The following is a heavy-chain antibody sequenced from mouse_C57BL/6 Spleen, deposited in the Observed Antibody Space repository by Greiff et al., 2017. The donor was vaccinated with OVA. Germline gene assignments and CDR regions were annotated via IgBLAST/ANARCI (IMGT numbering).Heavy chain of an antibody. CDR3: ARSLTGLYAMDY. CDR1: GFTFTDYY. Sequence: EVQRVESGGGLVQPGGSLSLSCAASGFTFTDYYMSWVRQPPGKALEWLGFIRNKANGYTTEYSASVKGRFTISRDNSQSILYLQMNALRAEDSATYYCARSLTGLYAMDYWGQGTSVTVSS. V-gene: IGHV7-3*01. D-gene: IGHD4-1*01. J-gene: IGHJ4*01. CDR2: IRNKANGYTT.